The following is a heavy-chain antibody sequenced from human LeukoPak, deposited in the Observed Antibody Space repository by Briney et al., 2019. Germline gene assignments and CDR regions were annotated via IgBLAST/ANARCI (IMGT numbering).Heavy chain of an antibody. CDR2: IYYSGST. Sequence: SETLSLTCTVSGGSISSSSYYWGWIRQPPGKGLEWIGSIYYSGSTYYNPSLKSRVTISVDTSKNQFSLKLSSVTAADTAVYYCRVDTPFFDYRGQGTLVTVSS. CDR1: GGSISSSSYY. V-gene: IGHV4-39*01. D-gene: IGHD5-18*01. J-gene: IGHJ4*02. CDR3: RVDTPFFDY.